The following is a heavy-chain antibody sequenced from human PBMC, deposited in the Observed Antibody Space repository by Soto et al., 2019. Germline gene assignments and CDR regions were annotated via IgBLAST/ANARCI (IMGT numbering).Heavy chain of an antibody. D-gene: IGHD2-21*02. CDR3: ARADCGGDCSNYYFDY. V-gene: IGHV3-13*01. Sequence: GGPLRLSCAASGFTFSSYDMHWVRQATGKGLEWVSAIGTAGDTYYPGSVKGRFTISRENAKNSLYLQMNSLRAEDTAVYYCARADCGGDCSNYYFDYWGQGTLVTVSS. CDR2: IGTAGDT. CDR1: GFTFSSYD. J-gene: IGHJ4*02.